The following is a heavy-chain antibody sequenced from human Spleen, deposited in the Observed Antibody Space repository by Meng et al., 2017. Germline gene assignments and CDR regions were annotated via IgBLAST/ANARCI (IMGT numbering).Heavy chain of an antibody. Sequence: QGQLQQWGAGRFKPSETLSLPCVVSGGSFSDYYWSWTRQPPGKGLEWIGEINHRGNTNYNPSLESRATISVDTSQNNLSLKLSSVTAADSAVYYCARGPTTMAHDFDYWGQGTLVTVSS. J-gene: IGHJ4*02. V-gene: IGHV4-34*01. CDR1: GGSFSDYY. CDR2: INHRGNT. CDR3: ARGPTTMAHDFDY. D-gene: IGHD4-11*01.